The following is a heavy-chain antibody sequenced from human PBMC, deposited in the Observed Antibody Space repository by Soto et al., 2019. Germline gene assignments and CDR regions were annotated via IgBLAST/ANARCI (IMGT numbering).Heavy chain of an antibody. CDR3: ARTPSRITMVRGPPDAFDI. Sequence: QVQLQESGPGLVKPSETLSLTCTVSGGSISSYYWSWIRQPPGKGLEWIGYIYYSGSTNYNPSLKSRVTISVDTSKNQFSLKLSSVTAADTAVYYCARTPSRITMVRGPPDAFDIWGQGTMVTVSS. D-gene: IGHD3-10*01. CDR1: GGSISSYY. J-gene: IGHJ3*02. CDR2: IYYSGST. V-gene: IGHV4-59*01.